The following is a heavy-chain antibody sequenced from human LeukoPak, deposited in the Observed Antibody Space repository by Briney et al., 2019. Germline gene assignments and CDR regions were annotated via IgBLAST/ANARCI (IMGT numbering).Heavy chain of an antibody. V-gene: IGHV1-8*01. Sequence: GASVKVSCKTSGYTFTNYDINWVRQATGQGLEWMGWMNPNSGNTGYAQKFQGRVTMTRNISTSTAYMELSSLRSEDTAVYYCARPPFPPGENGNGIFANGGKEPLVTVSP. CDR1: GYTFTNYD. CDR3: ARPPFPPGENGNGIFAN. J-gene: IGHJ4*02. D-gene: IGHD2-8*01. CDR2: MNPNSGNT.